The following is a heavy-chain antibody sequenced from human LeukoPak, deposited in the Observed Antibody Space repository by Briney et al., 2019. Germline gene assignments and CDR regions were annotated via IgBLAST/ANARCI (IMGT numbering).Heavy chain of an antibody. V-gene: IGHV3-11*01. CDR1: GFTFSDYY. Sequence: GGSLRLSCAASGFTFSDYYMSWIRQAPGKGLEGISYISSSCNTIYYADSVKGRFTISRDNAKNSLYLQMNSLRAEDTAEYYCARAYYYDNSGNYWGQGTLVTVSS. J-gene: IGHJ4*02. D-gene: IGHD3-22*01. CDR3: ARAYYYDNSGNY. CDR2: ISSSCNTI.